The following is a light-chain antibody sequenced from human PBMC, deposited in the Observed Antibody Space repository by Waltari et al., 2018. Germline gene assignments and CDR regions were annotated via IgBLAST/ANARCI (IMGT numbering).Light chain of an antibody. J-gene: IGLJ2*01. CDR3: AAWDDNLSSPV. Sequence: QSVLTQPPSASGTPGQRVIIFCSGSRSNIGSNTVTWYQQLPGTAPKLLMYSNTQRPSGVPDRFSGSKSGTSASLAIRGLQSEDEADYYCAAWDDNLSSPVFGGGTKLTVL. CDR1: RSNIGSNT. V-gene: IGLV1-44*01. CDR2: SNT.